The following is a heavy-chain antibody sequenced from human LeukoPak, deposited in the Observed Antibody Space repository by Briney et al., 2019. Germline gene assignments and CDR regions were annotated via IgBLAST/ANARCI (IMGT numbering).Heavy chain of an antibody. CDR2: TSADNGHT. D-gene: IGHD4/OR15-4a*01. CDR3: ARDYFSDYVFDF. J-gene: IGHJ4*02. CDR1: GDTFTSYG. V-gene: IGHV1-18*01. Sequence: ASEKVSCKASGDTFTSYGISWVRQAPGQGLEWMGFTSADNGHTNNVQKFQGRVTMTTDTSTNTAYMDLRSLRFDDTAMYYCARDYFSDYVFDFWGQGTLITVSS.